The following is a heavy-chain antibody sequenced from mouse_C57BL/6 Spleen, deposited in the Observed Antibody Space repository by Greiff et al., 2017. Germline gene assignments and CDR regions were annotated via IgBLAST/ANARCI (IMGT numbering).Heavy chain of an antibody. CDR3: ARFGSTYAMDY. Sequence: EVKLLESGGGLVKPGGSLKLSCAASGFTFSSYAMSWVRQTPEKRLEWVATISDGGSYTYYPDNVKGRFTISRDNAKNNLYLQMSNLKSEDAAMXYCARFGSTYAMDYWGQGTSVTVSS. J-gene: IGHJ4*01. CDR2: ISDGGSYT. V-gene: IGHV5-4*03. D-gene: IGHD1-1*01. CDR1: GFTFSSYA.